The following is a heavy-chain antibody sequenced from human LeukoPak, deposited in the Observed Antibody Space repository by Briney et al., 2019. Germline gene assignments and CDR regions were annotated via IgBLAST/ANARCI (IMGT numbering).Heavy chain of an antibody. CDR1: GGSISSGDYY. CDR2: IYYSGST. J-gene: IGHJ6*03. CDR3: ARVNYDYYYYMDV. V-gene: IGHV4-30-4*08. D-gene: IGHD4-23*01. Sequence: TPQTLSLTCTVSGGSISSGDYYWSWIRQPPGKGLEWIGYIYYSGSTYYNPSLKSRVTISVDTSKNQFSLKLSSVTAAGTAVYYCARVNYDYYYYMDVWGKGTTVTVSS.